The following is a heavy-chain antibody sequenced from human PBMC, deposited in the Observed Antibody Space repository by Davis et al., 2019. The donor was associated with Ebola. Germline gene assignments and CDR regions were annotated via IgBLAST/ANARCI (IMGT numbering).Heavy chain of an antibody. J-gene: IGHJ4*02. CDR1: GFTFSNAW. Sequence: GESLKISCAASGFTFSNAWMSWVRQAPGKGLEWVSYISSSGSTIYYADSVKGRFTISRDNAKNSLYLQMNSLRAEDTAVYYCARDQQWFGPSWGQGTLVTVSS. D-gene: IGHD3-10*01. CDR3: ARDQQWFGPS. V-gene: IGHV3-11*04. CDR2: ISSSGSTI.